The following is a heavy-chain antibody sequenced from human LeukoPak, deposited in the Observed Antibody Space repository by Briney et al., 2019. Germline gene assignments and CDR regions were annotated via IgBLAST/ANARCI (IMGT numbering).Heavy chain of an antibody. Sequence: NHGESLQISCQGSGSSFTSYWIGWVRQLPGKGLEWMGIIYPGDSDTRYSPSFQGQVTISADKSISTASLQWSSLKASDTAMYYCARLKSSGWSQDDYWGQGTLVTVSS. CDR3: ARLKSSGWSQDDY. D-gene: IGHD6-19*01. V-gene: IGHV5-51*01. CDR2: IYPGDSDT. J-gene: IGHJ4*02. CDR1: GSSFTSYW.